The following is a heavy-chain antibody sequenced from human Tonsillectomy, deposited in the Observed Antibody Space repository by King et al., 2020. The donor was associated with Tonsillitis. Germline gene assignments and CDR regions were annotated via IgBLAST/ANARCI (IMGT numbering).Heavy chain of an antibody. CDR3: AREGGSFRHFDL. CDR1: GYSFTNYY. CDR2: INPSGTGI. J-gene: IGHJ2*01. V-gene: IGHV1-46*01. Sequence: QLVQSGAEVKEPGASLKVSCKASGYSFTNYYMHWVRQAPGQRLEWMGLINPSGTGIGYAQNFQGRITMTRDMSTGTDYMELSSLRSDDTAVYYCAREGGSFRHFDLWGRGTLVTVSS. D-gene: IGHD2/OR15-2a*01.